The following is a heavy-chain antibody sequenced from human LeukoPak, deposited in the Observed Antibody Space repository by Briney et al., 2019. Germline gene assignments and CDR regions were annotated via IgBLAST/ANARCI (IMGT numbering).Heavy chain of an antibody. CDR1: GFSFSIYS. CDR2: IRAEGAPT. CDR3: VKDGHCRDSICATKIVVAGYLDH. J-gene: IGHJ4*02. D-gene: IGHD6-19*01. V-gene: IGHV3-23*01. Sequence: GGSLRLSSRASGFSFSIYSKNWVRQAPGKGLEWVSVIRAEGAPTYYADSVKGRFTISRDNSKNMLYLQMNSLRAEDTATYYCVKDGHCRDSICATKIVVAGYLDHWGQGTQVTVSA.